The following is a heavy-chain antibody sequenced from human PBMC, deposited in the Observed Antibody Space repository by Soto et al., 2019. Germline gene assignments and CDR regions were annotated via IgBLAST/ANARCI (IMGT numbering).Heavy chain of an antibody. CDR1: GGSVSGGSYY. J-gene: IGHJ6*02. Sequence: PSETLSLTCTVSGGSVSGGSYYWSWIRQPPGKGLEWIGYIYYSGSTNYNPSLKSRVTISVDTSKNQFSLQLNSVTPEDTAVYYCARQSSSNYYCGLDVWGQGTTVTVSS. CDR2: IYYSGST. D-gene: IGHD6-6*01. V-gene: IGHV4-61*01. CDR3: ARQSSSNYYCGLDV.